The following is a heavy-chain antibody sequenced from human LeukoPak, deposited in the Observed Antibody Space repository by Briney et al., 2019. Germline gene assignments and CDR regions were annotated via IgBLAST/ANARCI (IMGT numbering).Heavy chain of an antibody. CDR2: IIPILDIT. CDR3: ARSGYCGADCYSKGLSYNYFNP. D-gene: IGHD2-21*02. CDR1: GGTFSRYA. J-gene: IGHJ5*02. Sequence: SVNVSCKASGGTFSRYAISWVRQAPGQGLEWMGGIIPILDITNYAQNLQGRVTITADKSTTTAYMELSSLRSEDTAVYYCARSGYCGADCYSKGLSYNYFNPWGQGTLVTVSS. V-gene: IGHV1-69*10.